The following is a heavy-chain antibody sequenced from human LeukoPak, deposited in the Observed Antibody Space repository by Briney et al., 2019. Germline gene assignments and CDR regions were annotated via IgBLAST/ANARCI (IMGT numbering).Heavy chain of an antibody. CDR3: ARDSCSSTSCYSDSYYMDV. D-gene: IGHD2-2*01. Sequence: ASVKVSCKASGYTFTGYYMHWVRQAPGQGLEWMGWINPNSGGTNYAQKFQGRVTMTRDTSISTAYMELSRLRSDDTAVYYCARDSCSSTSCYSDSYYMDVWGKGTTVTVSS. CDR1: GYTFTGYY. V-gene: IGHV1-2*02. CDR2: INPNSGGT. J-gene: IGHJ6*03.